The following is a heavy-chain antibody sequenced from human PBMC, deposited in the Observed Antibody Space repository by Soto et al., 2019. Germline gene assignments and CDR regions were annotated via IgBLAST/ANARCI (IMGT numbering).Heavy chain of an antibody. V-gene: IGHV1-18*01. CDR3: ASERITMVRGLDWFDP. CDR2: ISAYNGNT. J-gene: IGHJ5*02. D-gene: IGHD3-10*01. Sequence: QVQLVQSGAEVKKPGASVKVSCKASGYTFTSYGISWVRQAPGQGLEWMGWISAYNGNTNYAQKLQGRVTMTTDTATSTAYMELRSLRSDDTAVYYCASERITMVRGLDWFDPWGQGTLVTVSS. CDR1: GYTFTSYG.